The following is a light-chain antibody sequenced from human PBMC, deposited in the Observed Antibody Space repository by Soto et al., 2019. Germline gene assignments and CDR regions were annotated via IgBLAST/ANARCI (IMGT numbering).Light chain of an antibody. CDR1: RSNIGSNT. J-gene: IGLJ3*02. CDR3: AAWDDSLDAWV. V-gene: IGLV1-44*01. Sequence: QSVLTQPPSASGTPGQRVTISCSGSRSNIGSNTVNWYQQLPGTAPKLLIYSDNQWPSGVPDRFSGSKSGASASLAISGLQSEDEADYYCAAWDDSLDAWVFGGGTKLTVL. CDR2: SDN.